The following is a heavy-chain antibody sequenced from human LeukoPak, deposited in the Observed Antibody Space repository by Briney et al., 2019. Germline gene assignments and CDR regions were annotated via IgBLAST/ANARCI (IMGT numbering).Heavy chain of an antibody. CDR1: GYTFTSYY. CDR3: ARDSPHLRFGELLSGLDY. J-gene: IGHJ4*02. D-gene: IGHD3-10*01. V-gene: IGHV1-46*01. Sequence: GASVKVSCKASGYTFTSYYMHWVRQAPGQGLERMGIINPSGGSTSYAQKFQGRVTMTRDTSTSTVYMELSSLRSEDTAVYYCARDSPHLRFGELLSGLDYWGQGTLVTVSS. CDR2: INPSGGST.